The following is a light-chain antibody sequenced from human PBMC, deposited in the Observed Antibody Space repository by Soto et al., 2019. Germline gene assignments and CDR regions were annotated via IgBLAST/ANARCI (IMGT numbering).Light chain of an antibody. V-gene: IGLV1-47*01. J-gene: IGLJ3*02. CDR2: RNY. Sequence: QSVLTQPPSASETPGQRVTISFSGSSSNIGSNHVYWYQQLPGTAPKLLIYRNYLRPSGVPDRFSASKSATSASLAISGLRSDDEADYYCGAWDDSLSGWVFGGGTKLTVL. CDR1: SSNIGSNH. CDR3: GAWDDSLSGWV.